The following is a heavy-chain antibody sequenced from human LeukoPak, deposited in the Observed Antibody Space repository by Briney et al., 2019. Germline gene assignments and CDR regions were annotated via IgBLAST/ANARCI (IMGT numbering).Heavy chain of an antibody. J-gene: IGHJ3*02. CDR3: APSDTAKPNDAFDI. V-gene: IGHV1-24*01. Sequence: VASVKVSCKVSGYTLTELSMHWVRQAPGKGLEWMGGFDPEDGETIYAQKFQGRVTMTEDTSTDTAYMELSSLRSEDTAVYYCAPSDTAKPNDAFDIWGQGTMVTVSS. D-gene: IGHD5-18*01. CDR2: FDPEDGET. CDR1: GYTLTELS.